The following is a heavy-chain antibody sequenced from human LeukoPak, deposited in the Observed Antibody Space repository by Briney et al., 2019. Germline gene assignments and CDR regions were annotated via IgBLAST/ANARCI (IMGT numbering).Heavy chain of an antibody. J-gene: IGHJ4*02. CDR3: AKGGSGYRFDY. V-gene: IGHV3-9*01. CDR1: GFTFDDYA. D-gene: IGHD3-22*01. Sequence: GGSLRLSCAASGFTFDDYAMHWVRRPPGKGLEWVSSMSWNSGNIGYADSVKGRFTISRDNAKKSLYLQMNSLRTEDTALYYCAKGGSGYRFDYWGQGTLVTVSS. CDR2: MSWNSGNI.